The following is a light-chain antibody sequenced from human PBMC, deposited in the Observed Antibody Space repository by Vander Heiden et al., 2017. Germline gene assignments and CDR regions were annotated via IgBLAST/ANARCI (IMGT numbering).Light chain of an antibody. CDR2: VEGSGTY. J-gene: IGLJ3*02. V-gene: IGLV4-60*03. CDR3: ETWDSNTRV. Sequence: QPVLTQSSSASASLGSSVKLTCTLSSGHSNYIIACHQQQPGKATRYLMKVEGSGTYNKGSGVPDRFSGSSSGADRYLTISNLQSEDEADYYCETWDSNTRVFGGGTKLTVL. CDR1: SGHSNYI.